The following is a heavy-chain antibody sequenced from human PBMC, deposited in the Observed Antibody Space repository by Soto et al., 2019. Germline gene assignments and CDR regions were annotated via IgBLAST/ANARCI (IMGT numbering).Heavy chain of an antibody. D-gene: IGHD3-16*01. J-gene: IGHJ6*02. Sequence: QVQLVESGGGVVQPGTSLRVSCVGSGFTFRSYVIHWVRQAPGKGLEWVALTSYDGSDKYYGDSVRGQFTISRDHSRNTVVLQMDSLISDDTAVYYGARWGPSGGLDVWG. V-gene: IGHV3-30*19. CDR2: TSYDGSDK. CDR1: GFTFRSYV. CDR3: ARWGPSGGLDV.